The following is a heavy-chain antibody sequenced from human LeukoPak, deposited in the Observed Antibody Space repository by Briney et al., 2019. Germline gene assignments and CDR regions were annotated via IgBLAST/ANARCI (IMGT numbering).Heavy chain of an antibody. CDR3: AKGREVFGDSRFDY. V-gene: IGHV3-23*01. D-gene: IGHD4-17*01. CDR1: GFTFSSYA. Sequence: PGGSLRLSCAASGFTFSSYAMSWVRQAPGKGLEWVSTVSGSGGSPYYGDSVKGRFTISRHNSKNTLYLQMNSMRAEDTAVYYCAKGREVFGDSRFDYWGQGILVTVSS. J-gene: IGHJ4*02. CDR2: VSGSGGSP.